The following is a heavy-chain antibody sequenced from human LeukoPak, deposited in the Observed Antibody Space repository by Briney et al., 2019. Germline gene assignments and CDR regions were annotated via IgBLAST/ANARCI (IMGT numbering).Heavy chain of an antibody. CDR1: GFTFNNYG. D-gene: IGHD6-19*01. CDR2: IWYDGSNK. Sequence: PGGSLRLSCAASGFTFNNYGMHWVRQAPGKGLEWVSFIWYDGSNKYYADSVKGRFTISRDNSKNTLYLQMNSLRAEDTAVYYCARGIAVAYFNWFDPWGQGTLVTVSS. J-gene: IGHJ5*02. V-gene: IGHV3-30*02. CDR3: ARGIAVAYFNWFDP.